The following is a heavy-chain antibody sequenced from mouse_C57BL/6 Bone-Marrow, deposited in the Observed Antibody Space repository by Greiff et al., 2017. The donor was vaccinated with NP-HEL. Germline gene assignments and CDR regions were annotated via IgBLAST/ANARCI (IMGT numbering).Heavy chain of an antibody. CDR3: ARRSYGSSNWYFDV. D-gene: IGHD1-1*01. V-gene: IGHV1-69*01. CDR1: GYTFTSYW. Sequence: QVQLQQPGAELVMPGASVKLSCKASGYTFTSYWMHWVKQRPGQGLEWIGEIDPSDSYTNYNQKFKGKSTLTVDKSSSTAYMQLSSLTSEDSAVYYCARRSYGSSNWYFDVWGTGTTVTVSS. CDR2: IDPSDSYT. J-gene: IGHJ1*03.